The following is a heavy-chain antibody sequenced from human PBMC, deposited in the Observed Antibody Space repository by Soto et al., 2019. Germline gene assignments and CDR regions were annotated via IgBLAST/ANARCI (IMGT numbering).Heavy chain of an antibody. V-gene: IGHV1-18*01. D-gene: IGHD1-26*01. J-gene: IGHJ4*02. CDR3: ARALGEGSGSFLDY. CDR1: GYTFTSYG. Sequence: QVQLVQSGAEVKKPGASVKVSCKASGYTFTSYGISWVRQAPGQGLEWMGWISAYNGNTNYAQKLRGSGAMATGTSTSTAYMELRRLRSDDTAVYYCARALGEGSGSFLDYWGQGTLVTVSS. CDR2: ISAYNGNT.